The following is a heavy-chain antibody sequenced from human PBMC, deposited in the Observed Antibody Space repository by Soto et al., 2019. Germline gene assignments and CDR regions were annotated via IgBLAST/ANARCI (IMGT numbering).Heavy chain of an antibody. V-gene: IGHV1-18*04. J-gene: IGHJ4*02. CDR2: ISPWKGNT. CDR1: GYNFMPYG. Sequence: QVQLVQSGAEGKKPGASVKVSCKASGYNFMPYGVNWVRQAPGQGLEWMGWISPWKGNTNYAQSFQGRVTMTTDTSTSTAYMELRSLTSDDTAVYYCARDLDPSGSYYTDYWGPGTLVTVSS. CDR3: ARDLDPSGSYYTDY. D-gene: IGHD3-10*01.